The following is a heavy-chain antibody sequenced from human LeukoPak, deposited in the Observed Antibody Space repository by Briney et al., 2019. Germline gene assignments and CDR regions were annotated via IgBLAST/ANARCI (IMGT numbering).Heavy chain of an antibody. Sequence: SETLSLTCTVSGGSISSYYWSWIRQPPGKGLEWIGYIYTSGSTNYNPSLKSRVTISVDKSKNQFPRKLSSVTAADRAGDYGARGDPLAVWGGTWFDPWGQGTLVTVSS. CDR2: IYTSGST. J-gene: IGHJ5*02. D-gene: IGHD3-3*02. CDR3: ARGDPLAVWGGTWFDP. CDR1: GGSISSYY. V-gene: IGHV4-4*09.